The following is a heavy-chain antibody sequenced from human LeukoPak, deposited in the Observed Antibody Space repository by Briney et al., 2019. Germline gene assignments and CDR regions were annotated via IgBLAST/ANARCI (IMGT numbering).Heavy chain of an antibody. CDR2: ISSSSSTI. CDR3: ARGVAAAGRLVDY. D-gene: IGHD6-13*01. J-gene: IGHJ4*02. Sequence: GGSLRLSCAASGFTFSSYNMNWVRQAPGKGLEWVSYISSSSSTIYYADSVKGRFTISRDNAKNPLYLQMNSLRDEDTAVYYCARGVAAAGRLVDYWSQGTLVTVSS. V-gene: IGHV3-48*02. CDR1: GFTFSSYN.